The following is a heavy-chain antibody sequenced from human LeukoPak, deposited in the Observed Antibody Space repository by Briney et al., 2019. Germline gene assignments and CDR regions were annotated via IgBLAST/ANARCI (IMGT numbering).Heavy chain of an antibody. J-gene: IGHJ4*02. V-gene: IGHV3-23*01. CDR1: GGSISSYY. Sequence: ETLSLTCTVSGGSISSYYWSWVRQAPGKGLEWVSAISGSGGSTYYADSVRGRFTISRDNSKKSLYLQINSLRLEDTAVYYCARDVTSSILDYWGQGSLVTVSS. CDR3: ARDVTSSILDY. CDR2: ISGSGGST. D-gene: IGHD2-2*01.